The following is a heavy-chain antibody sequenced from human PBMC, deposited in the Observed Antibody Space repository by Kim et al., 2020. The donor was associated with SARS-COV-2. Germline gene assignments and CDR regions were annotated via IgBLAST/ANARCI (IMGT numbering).Heavy chain of an antibody. CDR3: ARDRDSSGYYYDY. V-gene: IGHV1-3*01. J-gene: IGHJ4*02. Sequence: YSQKFQGRVTITRDTSASTAYMELSSLRSEETAVYYCARDRDSSGYYYDYWGQGTLVTVSS. D-gene: IGHD3-22*01.